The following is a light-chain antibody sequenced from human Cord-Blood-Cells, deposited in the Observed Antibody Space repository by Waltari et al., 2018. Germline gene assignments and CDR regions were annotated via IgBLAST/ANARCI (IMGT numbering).Light chain of an antibody. CDR3: SSYTSSSTRV. CDR2: DVS. J-gene: IGLJ3*02. Sequence: QSALTQPASVSGPPGQSITIPCTGTSSDVGGYNYVFWYQQHPGKAPKLMIYDVSNRPSGVSNRFSGSKSGNTASLTISGLQAEDEADYYCSSYTSSSTRVFGGGTKLTVL. V-gene: IGLV2-14*01. CDR1: SSDVGGYNY.